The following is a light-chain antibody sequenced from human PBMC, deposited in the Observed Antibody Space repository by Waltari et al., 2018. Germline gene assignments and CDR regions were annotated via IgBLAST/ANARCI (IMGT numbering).Light chain of an antibody. V-gene: IGKV3-20*01. CDR1: QSIGRY. J-gene: IGKJ1*01. Sequence: EIVLTQSPGTLCLSPGARATLSCRASQSIGRYLAWYQHKPDQAPRLLIYGASSRATGIPDRFSGSGSGTDFSLTISRLEPEDFAVYYCQNHERLPATFGQGTKVEIK. CDR3: QNHERLPAT. CDR2: GAS.